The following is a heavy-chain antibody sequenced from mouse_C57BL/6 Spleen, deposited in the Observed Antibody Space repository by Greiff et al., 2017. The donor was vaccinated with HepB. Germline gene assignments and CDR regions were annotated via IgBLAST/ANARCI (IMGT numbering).Heavy chain of an antibody. V-gene: IGHV3-6*01. Sequence: DVKLQESGPGLVKPSQSLSLTCSVTGYSITSGYYWNWIRQFPGNKLEWMGYISYDGSNNYNPSLKNRISITRDTSKNQFFLKLNSVTTEDTATYYCARFYDGYYVGWFAYWGQGTLVTVSA. CDR2: ISYDGSN. CDR3: ARFYDGYYVGWFAY. J-gene: IGHJ3*01. D-gene: IGHD2-3*01. CDR1: GYSITSGYY.